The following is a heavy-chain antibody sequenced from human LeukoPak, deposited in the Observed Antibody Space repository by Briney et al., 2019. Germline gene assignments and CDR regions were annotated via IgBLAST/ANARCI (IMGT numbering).Heavy chain of an antibody. CDR2: ISGSGGST. CDR3: AKARGTYDSSGYYFRPFDC. D-gene: IGHD3-22*01. Sequence: GGSLRLSCAASGFTFSSYAMSWVRQAPGKGLEWVSAISGSGGSTYYADSVKGRFTISRDNSKNTLYLQMNSLRAEDTAVYYCAKARGTYDSSGYYFRPFDCWGQGSLVTVSS. V-gene: IGHV3-23*01. J-gene: IGHJ4*02. CDR1: GFTFSSYA.